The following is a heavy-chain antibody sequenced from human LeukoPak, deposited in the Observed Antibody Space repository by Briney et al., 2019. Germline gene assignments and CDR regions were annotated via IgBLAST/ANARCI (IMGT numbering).Heavy chain of an antibody. CDR1: DGSISNYY. CDR2: AYYSGST. V-gene: IGHV4-59*08. D-gene: IGHD2-2*03. Sequence: PSETLSLTCSVFDGSISNYYWSWIRQPPGKGLEWIGYAYYSGSTTYNPSLKSRVTMSVDTSKNRFSLKLSSVTAADTAVYYCARHRGYCSSTSCSYNWFDPWGQGTLVTVSS. CDR3: ARHRGYCSSTSCSYNWFDP. J-gene: IGHJ5*02.